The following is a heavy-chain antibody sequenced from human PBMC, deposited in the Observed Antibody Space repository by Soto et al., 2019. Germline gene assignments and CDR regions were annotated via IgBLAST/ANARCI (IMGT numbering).Heavy chain of an antibody. CDR2: MNPNSGNT. D-gene: IGHD1-26*01. Sequence: GASVKVSCKASGYTLTSYDINWVRQDTGQGLEWMGWMNPNSGNTGYAQKFQGRVTMTRNTAINTAYMELSSLSSEDTAVYYCAIVGARPPDYWGQETLVTVSS. CDR3: AIVGARPPDY. CDR1: GYTLTSYD. J-gene: IGHJ4*02. V-gene: IGHV1-8*02.